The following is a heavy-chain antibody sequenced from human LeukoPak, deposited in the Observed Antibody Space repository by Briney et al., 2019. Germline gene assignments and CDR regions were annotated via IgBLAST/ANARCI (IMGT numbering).Heavy chain of an antibody. CDR2: IYSSGSA. CDR1: GGSIRNSY. D-gene: IGHD2-15*01. V-gene: IGHV4-4*07. J-gene: IGHJ6*03. CDR3: ARGAANIYYYYLDV. Sequence: SETLSLTCTVSGGSIRNSYWSWIRQPAGKGLEWIGRIYSSGSAGYNPSLKSRVTMSVDTSKNQFSLRLDSVTAADTAVYYCARGAANIYYYYLDVWDNGTTVTVSS.